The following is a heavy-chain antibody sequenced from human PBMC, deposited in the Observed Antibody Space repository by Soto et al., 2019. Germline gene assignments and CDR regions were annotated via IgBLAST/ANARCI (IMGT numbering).Heavy chain of an antibody. J-gene: IGHJ4*02. CDR1: GDSIRNSRYY. CDR2: ISYTGKT. CDR3: ARSPHRHGNELPFYY. Sequence: QLQLQESGPGIVKPSETLSLTCAVSGDSIRNSRYYWGWIRQPPGKGLDWVGSISYTGKTFYNTSRKSRACVAVDTHRNLFALKLNAVAAADTAVYCCARSPHRHGNELPFYYWGLGTLVTVSS. V-gene: IGHV4-39*01. D-gene: IGHD1-1*01.